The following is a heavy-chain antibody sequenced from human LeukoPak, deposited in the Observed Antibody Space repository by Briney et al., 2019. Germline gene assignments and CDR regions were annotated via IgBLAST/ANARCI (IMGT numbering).Heavy chain of an antibody. Sequence: SETLSLTCDVSGGSISSGDYSWSWIRQPPGKGLEWIGCIYYSGYTNYKSSLKSRVTISVDTSKNQFSLKLSSVTAADTAVYYCARTTMVRGTYYMDVWGKGTTVTVSS. CDR2: IYYSGYT. CDR1: GGSISSGDYS. CDR3: ARTTMVRGTYYMDV. J-gene: IGHJ6*03. D-gene: IGHD3-10*01. V-gene: IGHV4-61*08.